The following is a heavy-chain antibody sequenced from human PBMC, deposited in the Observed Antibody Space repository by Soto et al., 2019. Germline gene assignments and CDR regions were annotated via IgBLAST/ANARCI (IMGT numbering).Heavy chain of an antibody. Sequence: GASVKVSCKASGYTFTSYGISWVRQAPGQGLEWMGWISAYNGNTNYAQKLQGRVTMTTDTSTSTAYMELRSLRSDDTAVYCARDRAVAGQVGDYWGQGTLVTVSS. CDR1: GYTFTSYG. V-gene: IGHV1-18*01. CDR2: ISAYNGNT. J-gene: IGHJ4*02. D-gene: IGHD6-19*01. CDR3: ARDRAVAGQVGDY.